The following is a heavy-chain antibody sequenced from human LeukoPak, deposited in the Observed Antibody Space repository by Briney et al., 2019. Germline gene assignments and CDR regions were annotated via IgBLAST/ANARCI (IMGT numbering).Heavy chain of an antibody. CDR1: GYTFTGYY. CDR2: INPNSGGT. CDR3: ARDGHGYDFWSGYPYYYGMDV. J-gene: IGHJ6*02. D-gene: IGHD3-3*01. V-gene: IGHV1-2*02. Sequence: ASVKVSCKASGYTFTGYYMHWVRQAPGQGLEWMGWINPNSGGTNYAQKLQGRVTMTTDTSTSTAYMELRSLRSDDTAVYYCARDGHGYDFWSGYPYYYGMDVWGQGTTVTVSS.